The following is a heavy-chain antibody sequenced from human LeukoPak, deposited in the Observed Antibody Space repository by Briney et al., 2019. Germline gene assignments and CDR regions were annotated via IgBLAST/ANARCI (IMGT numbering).Heavy chain of an antibody. D-gene: IGHD1-7*01. J-gene: IGHJ4*02. V-gene: IGHV3-74*01. CDR3: ARGGWGTALDY. CDR2: VNNDGSST. Sequence: GGSLRLSCAASGFTFSSYWVHWVRQAPGKGLVWVSRVNNDGSSTIYADSVKGRFTISRDNAKNTLYLQMNSLRAEDTAVYYCARGGWGTALDYWGQGTLVTVSS. CDR1: GFTFSSYW.